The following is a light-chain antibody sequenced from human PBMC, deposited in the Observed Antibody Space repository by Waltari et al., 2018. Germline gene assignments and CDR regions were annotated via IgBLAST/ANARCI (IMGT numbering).Light chain of an antibody. V-gene: IGKV1-5*03. CDR2: TAS. CDR1: QSIGSW. Sequence: DIQMTQSPSTLSASVGDRVTITCRASQSIGSWLAWYQQKPGKAPKLLIYTASSLETGVPSRFSGSGSGTEFTLTISSLQPDDFATYYCQQYSSESTFGQGTKVEIK. CDR3: QQYSSEST. J-gene: IGKJ1*01.